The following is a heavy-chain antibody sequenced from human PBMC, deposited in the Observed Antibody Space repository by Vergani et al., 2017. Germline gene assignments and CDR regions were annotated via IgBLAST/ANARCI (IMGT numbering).Heavy chain of an antibody. CDR1: GYTFTSYY. CDR3: ARDGGDFWSGYYPLH. V-gene: IGHV1-46*01. CDR2: INPSGGST. Sequence: QVQLVQSGAEVKKPGASVKVSCKASGYTFTSYYMHWVRQAPGQGLEWMGIINPSGGSTSYAQKFHGRVTMTRDTSTSTVYMELSSLRSEDTAVYYCARDGGDFWSGYYPLHWGQGTLVTVSS. D-gene: IGHD3-3*01. J-gene: IGHJ1*01.